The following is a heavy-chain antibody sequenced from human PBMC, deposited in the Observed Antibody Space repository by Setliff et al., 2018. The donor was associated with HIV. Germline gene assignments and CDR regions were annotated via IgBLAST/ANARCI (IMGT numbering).Heavy chain of an antibody. CDR3: TRGRRITMIVDAFDI. Sequence: PGGSLRLSCAASGFTFSNYEMNWVRQAPGKGLEWVSFISSSGSDKYYADSLKGRFTISRDNAKNSLYLQMNSLRAEDTGVYYCTRGRRITMIVDAFDIWGQGTMVTVSS. CDR2: ISSSGSDK. CDR1: GFTFSNYE. D-gene: IGHD3-22*01. V-gene: IGHV3-48*03. J-gene: IGHJ3*02.